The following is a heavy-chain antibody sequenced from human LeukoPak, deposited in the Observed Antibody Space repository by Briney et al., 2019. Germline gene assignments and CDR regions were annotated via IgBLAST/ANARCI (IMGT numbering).Heavy chain of an antibody. CDR1: GYTFSSYA. J-gene: IGHJ4*02. D-gene: IGHD6-19*01. CDR2: ISSDGRIT. V-gene: IGHV3-64*01. Sequence: GGSLRLSCEGSGYTFSSYAMHWVRQAPGKGLEYVAAISSDGRITYYANFVKGRFTISRDNSKNTLYLQIGRLRTEDMAMYYCARVSGWYWFDKWGQGTRVTVSS. CDR3: ARVSGWYWFDK.